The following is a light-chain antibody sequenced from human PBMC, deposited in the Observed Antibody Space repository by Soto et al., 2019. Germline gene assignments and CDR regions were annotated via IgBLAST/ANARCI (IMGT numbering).Light chain of an antibody. J-gene: IGLJ1*01. Sequence: QSVLTQPASVSGSPGQSVTISCTGTSXDFGSYKFVSWYQHHPGKVPKVIIYETSKRPSGVSDRFSGSKSGNTASLTISGLQAEDEADYYCFSFTSTNTHVFGSGTKLTVL. V-gene: IGLV2-23*01. CDR3: FSFTSTNTHV. CDR2: ETS. CDR1: SXDFGSYKF.